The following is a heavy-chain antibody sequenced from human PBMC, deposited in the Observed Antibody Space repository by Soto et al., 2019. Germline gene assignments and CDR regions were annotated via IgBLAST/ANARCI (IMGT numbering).Heavy chain of an antibody. CDR2: ISSDGSKT. Sequence: ESGGGVVQAGRSLRLSCAASEFSFSAYSMHWVRQAPGKGLEWVAVISSDGSKTYYAGSLKGRFTVSRDNSKNILYLQMNSLRAEDTAVYYCARAGQQVAVFDYWGQGTEVTVSS. V-gene: IGHV3-30-3*01. CDR3: ARAGQQVAVFDY. J-gene: IGHJ4*02. D-gene: IGHD6-13*01. CDR1: EFSFSAYS.